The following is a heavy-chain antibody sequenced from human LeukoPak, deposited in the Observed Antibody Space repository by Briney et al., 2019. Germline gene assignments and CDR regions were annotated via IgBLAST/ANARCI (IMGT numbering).Heavy chain of an antibody. Sequence: ASVKVSCRASGYTFTDFFIHWVRQAPGQGLEWMGSINCNTGRTTYAQKCQGRVTLTRDTSIRAAYMELSWLISDDTAVYYCARRLVSYAFDMWGQGTMVTVSS. D-gene: IGHD2-2*01. CDR2: INCNTGRT. J-gene: IGHJ3*02. V-gene: IGHV1-2*02. CDR3: ARRLVSYAFDM. CDR1: GYTFTDFF.